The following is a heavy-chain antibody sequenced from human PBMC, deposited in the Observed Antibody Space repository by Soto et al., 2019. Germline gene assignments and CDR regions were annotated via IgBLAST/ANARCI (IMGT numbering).Heavy chain of an antibody. CDR3: ARPMAAGDFDY. V-gene: IGHV4-59*08. J-gene: IGHJ4*02. CDR1: GGSISSYY. Sequence: SETLSLTCTVSGGSISSYYWSWIRQPPGKGLEWIGYIYYSGSTNYNPSLKSRVTISVDTSKNQFSLKLSSVTAADTAVYYCARPMAAGDFDYWGQGTLVTVSS. CDR2: IYYSGST. D-gene: IGHD6-13*01.